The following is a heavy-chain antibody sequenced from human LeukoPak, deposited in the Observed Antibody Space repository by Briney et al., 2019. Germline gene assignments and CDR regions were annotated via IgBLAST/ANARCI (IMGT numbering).Heavy chain of an antibody. CDR3: ASVRHPTTVTTYSPYDY. CDR2: INPNSGGT. Sequence: ASVKVSCKASGYTFTDYCMHWVRQAPGQGLEWMGWINPNSGGTNYAQKFQGRVTMTRDTSISTAYMELSRLRSDDTAVYYCASVRHPTTVTTYSPYDYWGQGTLVTVSS. J-gene: IGHJ4*02. CDR1: GYTFTDYC. V-gene: IGHV1-2*02. D-gene: IGHD4-17*01.